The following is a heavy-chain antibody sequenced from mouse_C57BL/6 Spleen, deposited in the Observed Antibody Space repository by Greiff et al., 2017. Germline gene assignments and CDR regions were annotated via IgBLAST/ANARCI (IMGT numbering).Heavy chain of an antibody. CDR3: ARRWDYGSSYGAMDY. CDR1: GFTFSSYG. Sequence: EVQGVESGGDLVKPGGSLKLSCAASGFTFSSYGMSWVRQTPDKRLEWVATISSGGSYTYYPDSVKGRFTISRDNAKNTLYLQMSSLKSEDTAMYYCARRWDYGSSYGAMDYWGQGTSVTVSS. J-gene: IGHJ4*01. D-gene: IGHD1-1*01. V-gene: IGHV5-6*01. CDR2: ISSGGSYT.